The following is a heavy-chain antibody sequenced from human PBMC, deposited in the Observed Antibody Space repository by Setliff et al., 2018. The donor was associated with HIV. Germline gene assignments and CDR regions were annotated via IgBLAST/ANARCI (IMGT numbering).Heavy chain of an antibody. V-gene: IGHV4-34*01. D-gene: IGHD3-22*01. CDR3: ARLTTTYYYDSSAYYHPV. CDR1: GGSFSGYY. CDR2: INHSGST. Sequence: SETLSLTCAVYGGSFSGYYWSWIRQPPGKGLEWIGEINHSGSTNYNPSLKSRVTISVDTSKNQFSLKLSSVTAADTAVFYCARLTTTYYYDSSAYYHPVWGQGTLITVSS. J-gene: IGHJ4*02.